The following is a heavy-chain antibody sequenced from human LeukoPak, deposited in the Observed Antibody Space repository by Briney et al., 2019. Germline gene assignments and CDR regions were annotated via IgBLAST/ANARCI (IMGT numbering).Heavy chain of an antibody. J-gene: IGHJ4*02. D-gene: IGHD1-7*01. CDR2: IDSGGRT. CDR1: GFTVNTNY. CDR3: ARELFVNWELQGFTY. V-gene: IGHV3-53*01. Sequence: GGSLRLSCAASGFTVNTNYMDWVRQAPGKGLEWVSVIDSGGRTYYADSVKGRFTISRDNSKNTLHLQMNSLRAEDTAIYYCARELFVNWELQGFTYWGQGTLVTVSS.